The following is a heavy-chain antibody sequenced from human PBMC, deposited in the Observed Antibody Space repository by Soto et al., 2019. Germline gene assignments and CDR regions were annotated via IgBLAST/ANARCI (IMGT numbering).Heavy chain of an antibody. CDR1: GFTFSSYG. Sequence: PGGSLRLSCAASGFTFSSYGMHWVRQAPGKGLGWVAVIWYDGSNKYYADSVKGRFTISRDNSKNTLYLQMNSLRAEDTAVYYCARDKRITMVRGVSYIDYWGQGTLVTVSS. J-gene: IGHJ4*02. D-gene: IGHD3-10*01. CDR3: ARDKRITMVRGVSYIDY. CDR2: IWYDGSNK. V-gene: IGHV3-33*01.